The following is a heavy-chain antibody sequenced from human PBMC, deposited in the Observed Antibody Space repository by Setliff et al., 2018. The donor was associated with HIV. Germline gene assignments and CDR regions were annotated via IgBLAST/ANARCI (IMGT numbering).Heavy chain of an antibody. CDR1: GGSISSSSYY. J-gene: IGHJ6*03. CDR3: ARVQARWLQFRYHFMDV. CDR2: IYYSGST. D-gene: IGHD5-12*01. Sequence: SETLSLTCTVSGGSISSSSYYWGWIRQPPGKGLEWIGNIYYSGSTNYNPSLKSRVTISVDTAKNQFSLKLSSVTAADTAVYYCARVQARWLQFRYHFMDVWGKGTTVTVSS. V-gene: IGHV4-39*07.